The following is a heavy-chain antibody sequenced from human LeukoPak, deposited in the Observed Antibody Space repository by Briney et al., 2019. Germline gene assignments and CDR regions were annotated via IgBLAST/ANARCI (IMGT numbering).Heavy chain of an antibody. CDR1: GDSVSSNSAA. D-gene: IGHD6-19*01. J-gene: IGHJ4*02. V-gene: IGHV6-1*01. Sequence: SQTLSLTCAISGDSVSSNSAAWNWIRQSPSRGLEWLGRTYYRSRWYNEYALSVKSRISINPDTSKNQFSLQLNSVTPEDTAVYYCARVTEKQYLPFDSWGQGTLLTVSS. CDR2: TYYRSRWYN. CDR3: ARVTEKQYLPFDS.